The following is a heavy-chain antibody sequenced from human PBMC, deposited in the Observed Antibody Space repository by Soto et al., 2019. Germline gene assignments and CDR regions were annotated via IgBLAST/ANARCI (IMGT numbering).Heavy chain of an antibody. V-gene: IGHV4-30-2*01. CDR3: ARRGKTVTTFDY. Sequence: QLQLQESGSGLVKPSQTLSLTCAVSGGSISSGGYSWSWIRQPPGKGLEWIGYIYHSGSTYYNPSLKSRVXXXVXXSKNQFSLKLSSVTAADTAVYYCARRGKTVTTFDYWGQGTLVTVSS. CDR2: IYHSGST. J-gene: IGHJ4*02. D-gene: IGHD4-17*01. CDR1: GGSISSGGYS.